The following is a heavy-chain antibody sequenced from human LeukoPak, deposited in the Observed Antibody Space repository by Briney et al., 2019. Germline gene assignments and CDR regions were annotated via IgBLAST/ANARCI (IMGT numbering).Heavy chain of an antibody. CDR1: GGSISSGGYY. D-gene: IGHD3-22*01. CDR2: IYYSGST. CDR3: ARDDYDSSGNAFDI. Sequence: PSETLSLTCTVSGGSISSGGYYWSWIRQHPGKGLEWIGYIYYSGSTYYNPSLKSRVTISVDASKNQFSLKLSSVTAADTAVYYCARDDYDSSGNAFDIWGQGTMVTVSS. J-gene: IGHJ3*02. V-gene: IGHV4-31*03.